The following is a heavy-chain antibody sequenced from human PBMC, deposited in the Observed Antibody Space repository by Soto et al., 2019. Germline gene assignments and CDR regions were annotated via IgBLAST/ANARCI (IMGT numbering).Heavy chain of an antibody. Sequence: PSETLSLTCAVSGYSISSGYYWGWIRQPPGKGLEWIGSIYHSGSIYYNPSLNSRVTISVDKSKNQLSLKLTSVTAADTAVYYCARCSSSSRWFDPWGQGTLVTVSS. D-gene: IGHD2-2*01. V-gene: IGHV4-38-2*01. CDR1: GYSISSGYY. CDR2: IYHSGSI. J-gene: IGHJ5*02. CDR3: ARCSSSSRWFDP.